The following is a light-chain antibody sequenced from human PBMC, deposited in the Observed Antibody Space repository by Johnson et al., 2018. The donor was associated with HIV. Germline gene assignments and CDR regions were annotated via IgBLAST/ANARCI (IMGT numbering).Light chain of an antibody. V-gene: IGLV1-51*01. CDR3: GTCDDRLGVFV. Sequence: QSVLTQPPSVSEAPGQRVTISCSGSSSNIGKNYVSWYQQLPGTAPKLLIYDNNKLPSGIPDRFSGSKSGTSAPLGITGLHTGDEADYYCGTCDDRLGVFVCASETKVTVL. CDR1: SSNIGKNY. J-gene: IGLJ1*01. CDR2: DNN.